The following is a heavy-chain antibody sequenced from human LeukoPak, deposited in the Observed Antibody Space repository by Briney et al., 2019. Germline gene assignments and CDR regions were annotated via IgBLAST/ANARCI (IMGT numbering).Heavy chain of an antibody. CDR3: ARAITMVRGVTIDLGMDV. CDR2: IYTSGST. D-gene: IGHD3-10*01. J-gene: IGHJ6*02. CDR1: GGSLSSYY. V-gene: IGHV4-4*07. Sequence: SETLSLTCTVSGGSLSSYYWSWIRQPAGKGLEWIGRIYTSGSTNYNPSLKSRVTMSVDTSKNQFSQKLSSVTAADTAVYYCARAITMVRGVTIDLGMDVWGQGTTVTVSS.